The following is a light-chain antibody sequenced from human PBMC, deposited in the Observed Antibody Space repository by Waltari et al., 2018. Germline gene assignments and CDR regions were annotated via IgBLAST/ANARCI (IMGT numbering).Light chain of an antibody. CDR1: QSISSW. Sequence: TGPAKQSISSWLAWYQQKPGKAPKLLIYKASTLEGGVPSRFSGIGSGTDFTLTISSLQPDDSAAYYCQQYYTYPLTFGGGTKVEIK. CDR2: KAS. V-gene: IGKV1-5*03. CDR3: QQYYTYPLT. J-gene: IGKJ4*01.